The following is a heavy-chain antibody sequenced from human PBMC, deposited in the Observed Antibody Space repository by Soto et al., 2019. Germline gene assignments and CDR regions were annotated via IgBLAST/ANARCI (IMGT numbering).Heavy chain of an antibody. Sequence: ETLSLTCTVSGGSISSYYWSWIRQPPGEGLEWFGYIYYSRSNNYNPSLKSRVTISVDTFKNQFSLKLSSVTAGDTAVYYCARGGCENGVCPIPIEYWGQGTMVTVSS. J-gene: IGHJ4*02. V-gene: IGHV4-59*01. CDR3: ARGGCENGVCPIPIEY. CDR1: GGSISSYY. CDR2: IYYSRSN. D-gene: IGHD2-8*01.